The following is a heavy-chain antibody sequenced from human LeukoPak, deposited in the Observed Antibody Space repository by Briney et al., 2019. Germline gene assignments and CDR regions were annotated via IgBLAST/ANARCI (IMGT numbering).Heavy chain of an antibody. V-gene: IGHV4-39*01. D-gene: IGHD3-9*01. CDR3: ARRGDILTDYAFDY. CDR1: GGSINSNSHH. Sequence: SETLSLTCSVSGGSINSNSHHWDWIRQAPGKGLEWIGNIYYSGATSYNPSLKSRVTISVDTSKNQFSLRLSSLTAADTAVYYCARRGDILTDYAFDYWGQGTLVTVSS. CDR2: IYYSGAT. J-gene: IGHJ4*02.